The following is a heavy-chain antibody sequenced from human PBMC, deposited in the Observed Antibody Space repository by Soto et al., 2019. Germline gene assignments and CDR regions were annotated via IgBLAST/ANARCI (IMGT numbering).Heavy chain of an antibody. CDR1: GFTFSRHG. CDR2: IWYDGSNT. Sequence: QVQLVESGGGVVQPGKSLRLSCAASGFTFSRHGMYWVRQAPGKGLEWVAAIWYDGSNTYYADSVKGRFTISRDNSKNTLERQMKSVRAGGTAVYYCARERGGSPGWFDPWGQGTLVTASS. CDR3: ARERGGSPGWFDP. J-gene: IGHJ5*02. D-gene: IGHD3-16*01. V-gene: IGHV3-33*01.